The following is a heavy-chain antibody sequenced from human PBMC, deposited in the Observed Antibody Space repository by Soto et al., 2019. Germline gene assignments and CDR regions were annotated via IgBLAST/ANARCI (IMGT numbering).Heavy chain of an antibody. D-gene: IGHD2-15*01. CDR2: ISYDGSKK. Sequence: PGGSLRLSCAASGFTFSTYALHWVRQAPGKGPEWVAVISYDGSKKYYADSVKGRFTISRDSSKNTVYLQMNSLRPEDTFVYYCAGGGGNPFYYYSIDVWGQGTTVTVSS. J-gene: IGHJ6*02. CDR3: AGGGGNPFYYYSIDV. V-gene: IGHV3-30-3*01. CDR1: GFTFSTYA.